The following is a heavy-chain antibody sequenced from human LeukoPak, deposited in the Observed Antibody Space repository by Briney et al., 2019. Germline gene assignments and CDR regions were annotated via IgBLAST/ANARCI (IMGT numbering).Heavy chain of an antibody. CDR3: AKDLEMATPLEGDAFDI. D-gene: IGHD5-24*01. CDR2: IYSGGST. Sequence: GSLRLSCAASGFTVSSNYMSWVRQAPGKGLEWVSVIYSGGSTYYADSVKGRFTISRDNSKNTLYLQMNSLRAEDTAVYYCAKDLEMATPLEGDAFDIWGQGTMVTVSS. V-gene: IGHV3-66*01. CDR1: GFTVSSNY. J-gene: IGHJ3*02.